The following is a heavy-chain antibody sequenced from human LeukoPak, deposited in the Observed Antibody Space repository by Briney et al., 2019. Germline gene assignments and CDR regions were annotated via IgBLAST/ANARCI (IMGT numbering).Heavy chain of an antibody. CDR2: ISSSSSYI. V-gene: IGHV3-21*01. D-gene: IGHD2-15*01. CDR1: GFTFSSYS. Sequence: GGSLRLSCAASGFTFSSYSMNWVRQAPRKGLEWVSSISSSSSYIYYADSVKGRFTISRDNAKNSLYLQMNSLRAEDTAVYYCAREDPGSGRGCSCYWGQGTLVTVSS. J-gene: IGHJ4*02. CDR3: AREDPGSGRGCSCY.